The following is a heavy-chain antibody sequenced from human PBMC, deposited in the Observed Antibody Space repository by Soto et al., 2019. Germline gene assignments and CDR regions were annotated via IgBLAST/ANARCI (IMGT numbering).Heavy chain of an antibody. CDR2: ISGSGGST. D-gene: IGHD2-15*01. J-gene: IGHJ4*02. CDR3: AKDQTSPIVVVVAATPAIDY. CDR1: GFTFSSYA. V-gene: IGHV3-23*01. Sequence: GGSLRLSCAASGFTFSSYAMSWVRQAPGKGLEWVSAISGSGGSTYYADSVKGRFTISRDNSKNTLYLQMNSLRAEDTAVYYCAKDQTSPIVVVVAATPAIDYWGQGTLVTVSS.